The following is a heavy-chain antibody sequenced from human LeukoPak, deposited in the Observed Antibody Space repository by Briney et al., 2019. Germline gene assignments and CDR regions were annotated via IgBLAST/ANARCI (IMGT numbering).Heavy chain of an antibody. CDR3: AKDGGRYFDY. Sequence: GGSLRLSCAASGFTFSSYGMHWVRQAPGKGLEWVAVISYDGSNKYYADSVKGRFTISRDNSKNTLYLQMNSLRAEDTAVYYCAKDGGRYFDYWGQGTLVTVSS. V-gene: IGHV3-30*18. D-gene: IGHD3-16*01. CDR1: GFTFSSYG. CDR2: ISYDGSNK. J-gene: IGHJ4*02.